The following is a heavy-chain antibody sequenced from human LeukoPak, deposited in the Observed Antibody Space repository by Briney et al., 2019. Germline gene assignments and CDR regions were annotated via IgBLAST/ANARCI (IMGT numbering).Heavy chain of an antibody. J-gene: IGHJ4*02. CDR3: AKRDRPCSAVCSAPYYFDY. Sequence: GGSLRLSCAASGFTFSSYAMSWVRQAPGKGLEWVSSISSSGGNTYYSDSVKGRFTISRDNSKNTLFLQMSSLRAEDTAVYYCAKRDRPCSAVCSAPYYFDYWGQGTLVTVSS. CDR2: ISSSGGNT. D-gene: IGHD2-21*02. CDR1: GFTFSSYA. V-gene: IGHV3-23*01.